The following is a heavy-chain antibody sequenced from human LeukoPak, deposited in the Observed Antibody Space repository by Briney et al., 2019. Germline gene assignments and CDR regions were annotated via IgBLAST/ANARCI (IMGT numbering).Heavy chain of an antibody. CDR1: GLAFSSYW. CDR3: ASQFWWAAVVGPALDC. J-gene: IGHJ4*02. CDR2: IKEDGSEI. V-gene: IGHV3-7*05. Sequence: PGGSLRLSCAASGLAFSSYWMSWVRQAPGKGLEWVANIKEDGSEIYYVDSVKGRFTISRDNAKNSLYLQMSSLRAEDTAVYYCASQFWWAAVVGPALDCWGQGSLVTVSS. D-gene: IGHD2-21*01.